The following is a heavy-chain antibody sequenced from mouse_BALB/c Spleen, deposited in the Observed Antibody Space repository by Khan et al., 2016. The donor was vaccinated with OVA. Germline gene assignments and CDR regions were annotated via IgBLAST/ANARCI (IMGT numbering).Heavy chain of an antibody. CDR1: GYTFTNYW. D-gene: IGHD3-1*01. CDR3: TRWATWFFDV. Sequence: QVQLKESGNELIRPGTSVKMSCKASGYTFTNYWLGWVKQRPGLGLEWIGDIYPTGYFTNYNEKFKGKATLTVDTSSNTAYMQLSGLTSEDSAVYFCTRWATWFFDVWGAGTTVTVSS. V-gene: IGHV1-63*02. J-gene: IGHJ1*01. CDR2: IYPTGYFT.